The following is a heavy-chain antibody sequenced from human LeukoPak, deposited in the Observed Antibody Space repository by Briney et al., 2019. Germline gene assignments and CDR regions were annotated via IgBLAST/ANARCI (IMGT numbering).Heavy chain of an antibody. D-gene: IGHD3-22*01. CDR3: ARSPYYDSSTYQDF. CDR2: ISGSGGST. Sequence: PGGSLRLSCAASGFTFSSYAMSWVRQAPGKGLEWVSAISGSGGSTYYADSLKGRFTISRDNSKNTLFLQMNSLTSEDTAVYYCARSPYYDSSTYQDFWGQGTLVTVSS. V-gene: IGHV3-23*01. J-gene: IGHJ4*02. CDR1: GFTFSSYA.